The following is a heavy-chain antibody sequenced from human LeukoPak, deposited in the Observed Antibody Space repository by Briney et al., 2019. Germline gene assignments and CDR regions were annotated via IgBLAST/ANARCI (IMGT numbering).Heavy chain of an antibody. CDR3: VRQAAGGAFSGH. D-gene: IGHD3-3*02. CDR1: GFIFSTYG. V-gene: IGHV3-48*04. J-gene: IGHJ4*02. Sequence: GGSLRLSCSASGFIFSTYGMNWVRQAPGKGLEWISYISPGSDIIYYTDSVKGRFTVSRDNAKNSLYLQMNSLRVEDTAVYSCVRQAAGGAFSGHWGQGSLVTVSS. CDR2: ISPGSDII.